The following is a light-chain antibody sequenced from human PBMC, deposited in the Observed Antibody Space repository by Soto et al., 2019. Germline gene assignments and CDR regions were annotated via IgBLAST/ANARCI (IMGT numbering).Light chain of an antibody. V-gene: IGLV1-47*02. Sequence: QAVVTQPPSASGTPGQRVTISCSGSSSNIGTNYVYWYQQVPGTVPKLLIYSNNQRPSGVPDRFSGSKSGTSASLAIRGLRSEDEADYYCATWDDSLRGRVFGGGTKLTVL. CDR3: ATWDDSLRGRV. CDR2: SNN. J-gene: IGLJ3*02. CDR1: SSNIGTNY.